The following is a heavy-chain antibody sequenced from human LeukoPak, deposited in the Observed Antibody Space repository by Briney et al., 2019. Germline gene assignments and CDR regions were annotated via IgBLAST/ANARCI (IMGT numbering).Heavy chain of an antibody. D-gene: IGHD4-23*01. J-gene: IGHJ5*02. V-gene: IGHV3-30*18. Sequence: GRSLRLSCAASGFTFSSYGMHWVRRAPGKGLEWVAVISYDGSNKYYADSVKGRFTISRDNSKNTLYLQMNSLRAEDTAVYYCAKAPYGGNPYSWFDPWGQGTLVTVSS. CDR3: AKAPYGGNPYSWFDP. CDR2: ISYDGSNK. CDR1: GFTFSSYG.